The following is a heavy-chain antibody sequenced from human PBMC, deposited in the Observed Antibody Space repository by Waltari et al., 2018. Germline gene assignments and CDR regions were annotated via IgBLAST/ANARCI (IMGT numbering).Heavy chain of an antibody. CDR3: IRSSSGWFDP. D-gene: IGHD3-10*01. V-gene: IGHV3-74*01. J-gene: IGHJ5*02. Sequence: EVQLVESGGGLVHPGGSLRLSCAASGFTFSTYWIHWVRQAPGKGLGWVSRINGDGSAINYADSVKGRFTISRDNAKNSVSLQMNSLRAEDTAVYYCIRSSSGWFDPWGQGTLVTVSS. CDR2: INGDGSAI. CDR1: GFTFSTYW.